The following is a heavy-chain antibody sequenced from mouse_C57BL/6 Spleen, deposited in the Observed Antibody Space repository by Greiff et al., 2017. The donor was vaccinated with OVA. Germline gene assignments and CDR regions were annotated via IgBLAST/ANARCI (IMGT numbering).Heavy chain of an antibody. Sequence: QVQLQQPGPELVTPGASVKLSCKASGYTFTSYWMHWVKQRPGQGLEWIGNINPRNGGTNYNEKFKSKATLTVDKSSSTAYMQLSSLTSEDSAVYYCAREDYDVAMDYWGQGTSVTVSS. CDR3: AREDYDVAMDY. CDR1: GYTFTSYW. CDR2: INPRNGGT. J-gene: IGHJ4*01. D-gene: IGHD2-4*01. V-gene: IGHV1-53*01.